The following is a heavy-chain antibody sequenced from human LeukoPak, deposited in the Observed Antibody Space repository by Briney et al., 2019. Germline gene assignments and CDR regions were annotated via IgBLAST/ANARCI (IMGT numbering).Heavy chain of an antibody. CDR2: INSDGSST. J-gene: IGHJ6*02. Sequence: GGSLRLSCAASGFTFSSYWMHWVRQAPGKGLVWVSRINSDGSSTSYADSVKGRFTISRDNAKNTLYLQMNSLRAEDTAVYYCAITPAGYYYYGMDVWGQGTTVTVSS. CDR3: AITPAGYYYYGMDV. CDR1: GFTFSSYW. V-gene: IGHV3-74*01. D-gene: IGHD1-20*01.